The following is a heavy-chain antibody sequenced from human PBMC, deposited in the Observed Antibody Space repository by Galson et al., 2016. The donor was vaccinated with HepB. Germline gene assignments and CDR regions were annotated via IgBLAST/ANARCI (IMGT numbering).Heavy chain of an antibody. CDR3: AAGLGATFYS. Sequence: SETLSLTCAVSGAPMRGYYWSWIRQLSGTGLEWIGYVFNTGDTHQNPSLQSRVTISIETSKSHFSLNVTSVTAADTAVYFCAAGLGATFYSWGQGIQVTVSS. CDR2: VFNTGDT. V-gene: IGHV4-59*01. J-gene: IGHJ4*02. D-gene: IGHD1-26*01. CDR1: GAPMRGYY.